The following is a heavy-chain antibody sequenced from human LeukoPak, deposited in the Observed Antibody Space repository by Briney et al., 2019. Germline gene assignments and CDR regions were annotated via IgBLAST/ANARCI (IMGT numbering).Heavy chain of an antibody. CDR1: GFTFSSYG. J-gene: IGHJ4*02. CDR2: IWYDGSNT. Sequence: GGSLRLSCAASGFTFSSYGMHWVRQAPGKGLEWVAMIWYDGSNTYYADSVKGRFTISRDNSKNTLFLQMNSLRAEDTAVYYCARDYNFDYWGQGTLVTVSS. V-gene: IGHV3-33*01. CDR3: ARDYNFDY.